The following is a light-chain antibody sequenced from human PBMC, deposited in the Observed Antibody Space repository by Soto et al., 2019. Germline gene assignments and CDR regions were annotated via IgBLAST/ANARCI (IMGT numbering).Light chain of an antibody. CDR2: GAS. CDR1: QSVSSSS. CDR3: QQYDSSPRT. Sequence: EIVLTQSPGTVSLSPGERATLSCRASQSVSSSSLAWYQQKPGQAPRLLISGASSRATGIPDRFSGSGSGTDFTLTISRLETEDFAVYYCQQYDSSPRTLGQGTK. J-gene: IGKJ1*01. V-gene: IGKV3-20*01.